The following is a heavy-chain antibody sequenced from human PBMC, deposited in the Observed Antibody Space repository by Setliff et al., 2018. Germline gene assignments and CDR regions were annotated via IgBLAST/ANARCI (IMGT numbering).Heavy chain of an antibody. J-gene: IGHJ4*02. Sequence: SVNVSCKASGGTFSSYAISWVRQAPGQGLEWMGGIIPILGIANYAQKFQGRVTITADKSTSTAYMELSSLRSEDTAVYYCARVSPRARKLTGDLDYWGQGTLVTVSS. V-gene: IGHV1-69*10. CDR1: GGTFSSYA. CDR3: ARVSPRARKLTGDLDY. D-gene: IGHD7-27*01. CDR2: IIPILGIA.